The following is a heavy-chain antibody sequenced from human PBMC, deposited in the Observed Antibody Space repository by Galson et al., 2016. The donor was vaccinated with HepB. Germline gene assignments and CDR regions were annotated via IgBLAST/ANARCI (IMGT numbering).Heavy chain of an antibody. V-gene: IGHV3-9*01. D-gene: IGHD1-7*01. Sequence: SLRLSCAASGLTFDDYTMHWVRQAPGKGLEWVSGIRWNSGSIGYADSVKGRFTISRDNAKNSLFLQMNSLRAEDTAVYYCARDRYNWNYHYYYYGMDVWGQGTTVTVSS. CDR3: ARDRYNWNYHYYYYGMDV. J-gene: IGHJ6*02. CDR2: IRWNSGSI. CDR1: GLTFDDYT.